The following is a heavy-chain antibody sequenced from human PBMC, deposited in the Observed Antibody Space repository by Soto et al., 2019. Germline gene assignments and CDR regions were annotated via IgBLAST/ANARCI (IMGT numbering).Heavy chain of an antibody. CDR2: IYPGDSDT. CDR1: GYSFTNYW. D-gene: IGHD2-2*01. V-gene: IGHV5-51*03. Sequence: GESLKISCKGSGYSFTNYWIGWVRQMPGKGLEWMGIIYPGDSDTRYSPSFQGQVTISADKSISTAYLQWSSLKASDTAIYYCARRQIVVVPATIDGFDIWGQGTMVTVSS. J-gene: IGHJ3*02. CDR3: ARRQIVVVPATIDGFDI.